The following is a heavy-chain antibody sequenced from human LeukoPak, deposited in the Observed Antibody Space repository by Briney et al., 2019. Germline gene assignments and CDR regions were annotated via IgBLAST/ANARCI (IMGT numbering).Heavy chain of an antibody. V-gene: IGHV4-59*01. D-gene: IGHD1-26*01. CDR3: ARDLSGSYLPYYFDY. CDR2: IYYSGST. CDR1: GGSISSYY. J-gene: IGHJ4*02. Sequence: PSETLSLTCTVSGGSISSYYWSWIRQPPGKGLEWIGYIYYSGSTNYNPSLKSRVTISVDTSKNQFSLKLSSVTAADTAVYYCARDLSGSYLPYYFDYWGQGTLVTVSS.